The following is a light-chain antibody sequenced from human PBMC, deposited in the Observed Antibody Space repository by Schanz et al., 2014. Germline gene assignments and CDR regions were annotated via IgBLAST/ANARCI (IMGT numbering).Light chain of an antibody. Sequence: QSALTQPPSASGSPGQSVTISCTGTSSDVGGYNFVSWYQQHPGKVPKLLIFEVSQRPSGVSHRFSGSKSGNTASLTVSGLQAEDEADYYCNSYAGSNNWVFGGGTKLTVL. V-gene: IGLV2-8*01. J-gene: IGLJ3*02. CDR1: SSDVGGYNF. CDR2: EVS. CDR3: NSYAGSNNWV.